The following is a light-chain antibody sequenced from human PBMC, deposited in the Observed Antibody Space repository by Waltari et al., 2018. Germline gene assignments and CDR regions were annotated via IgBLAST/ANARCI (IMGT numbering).Light chain of an antibody. CDR2: EDN. V-gene: IGLV6-57*02. CDR1: SGSIASNY. J-gene: IGLJ3*02. CDR3: QSYDSSNVNWV. Sequence: NFMLTQPHSVSESPGKTVTISCTGSSGSIASNYVQWYQQRPGSAPTTVIYEDNQRPPGVPDRFSGSIDSSSNSASLTISGLKTEDEADYYCQSYDSSNVNWVFGGGTKLTVL.